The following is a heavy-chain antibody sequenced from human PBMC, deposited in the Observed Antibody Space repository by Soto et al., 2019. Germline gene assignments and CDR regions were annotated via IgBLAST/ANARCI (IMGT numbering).Heavy chain of an antibody. J-gene: IGHJ5*02. CDR2: VYYTGST. CDR1: GGSVSSGVHY. V-gene: IGHV4-30-4*01. CDR3: ATESSGSSPLRLDL. Sequence: PSETLSLTCSVSGGSVSSGVHYWSWIRQPPGKGLEWIGYVYYTGSTYYNPSLESRVTISLDTSKNQFSLKMKAVTASDAAVYYCATESSGSSPLRLDLLGQGALVTVPS. D-gene: IGHD6-19*01.